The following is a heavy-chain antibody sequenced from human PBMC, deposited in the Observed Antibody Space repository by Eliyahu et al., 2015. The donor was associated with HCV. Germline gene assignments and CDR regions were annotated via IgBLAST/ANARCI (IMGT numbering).Heavy chain of an antibody. V-gene: IGHV4-4*07. CDR1: GGSISSHY. Sequence: QVQLQESGPGLVKPSETLSLTCTXSGGSISSHYWSWIRQSAAKGLEWIGRIYADGRTTYNSPLKSRLTMSLDTSKNQISLRLRSATAADTAVYYCAKTDYGDYNNWFDPWGQGILVTVSS. D-gene: IGHD4-17*01. CDR3: AKTDYGDYNNWFDP. CDR2: IYADGRT. J-gene: IGHJ5*02.